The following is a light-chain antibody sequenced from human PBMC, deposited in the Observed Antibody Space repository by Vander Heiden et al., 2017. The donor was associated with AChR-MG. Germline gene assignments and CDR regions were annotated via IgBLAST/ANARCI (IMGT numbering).Light chain of an antibody. Sequence: AIRMTQSPSSLSGSTGDRVTITCRASQGISSYLAWYQQKPGKAPKLLIYAASSLQSGVPSRFSGSGSGTDFTLTISCLQSEDSATYYCQQDDSYPRTFGQGTKVEIK. CDR1: QGISSY. V-gene: IGKV1-8*01. CDR3: QQDDSYPRT. J-gene: IGKJ1*01. CDR2: AAS.